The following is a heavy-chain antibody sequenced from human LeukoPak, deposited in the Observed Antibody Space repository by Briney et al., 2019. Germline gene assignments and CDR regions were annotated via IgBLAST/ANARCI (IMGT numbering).Heavy chain of an antibody. CDR3: ARGRRGYRSSTSCYTTGGYYFDY. CDR2: INHSGST. CDR1: GGSFSGYY. V-gene: IGHV4-34*01. Sequence: PSETLSLTCAVYGGSFSGYYWSWIRQPPGKGLEWIGEINHSGSTNYNPSLKSRVTISVDTSKNQFSLKLSSVTAADTAVYYCARGRRGYRSSTSCYTTGGYYFDYWGQGTLVTVSS. J-gene: IGHJ4*02. D-gene: IGHD2-2*02.